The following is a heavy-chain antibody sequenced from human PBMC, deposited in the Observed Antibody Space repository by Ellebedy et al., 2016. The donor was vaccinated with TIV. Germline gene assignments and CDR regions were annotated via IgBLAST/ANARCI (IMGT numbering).Heavy chain of an antibody. CDR3: ARSCYTHCPYGNHHI. CDR2: INSDGSDT. J-gene: IGHJ2*01. Sequence: PGGSLRLSCAASGFIFSGYWMHWVRHAPGKGLVWVSRINSDGSDTAYVDSVRGRFTISRDNAKNTLYLQMNSLRAEDTAVYYCARSCYTHCPYGNHHIWGRGTLVTVSS. CDR1: GFIFSGYW. D-gene: IGHD2-2*02. V-gene: IGHV3-74*01.